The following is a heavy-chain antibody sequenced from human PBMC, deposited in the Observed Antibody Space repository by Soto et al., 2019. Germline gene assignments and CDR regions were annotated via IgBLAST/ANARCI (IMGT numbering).Heavy chain of an antibody. D-gene: IGHD6-6*01. Sequence: GRSLKISCKGSGYSFTSYWIAWVRQMPGKGLEWMGIIYPGDSDTRYSPSFQGQVTISADKSINTVYLQWSSLKASDTALYYCAREYTTSSLDTWGQGTLVTVSS. CDR3: AREYTTSSLDT. CDR2: IYPGDSDT. V-gene: IGHV5-51*03. J-gene: IGHJ5*02. CDR1: GYSFTSYW.